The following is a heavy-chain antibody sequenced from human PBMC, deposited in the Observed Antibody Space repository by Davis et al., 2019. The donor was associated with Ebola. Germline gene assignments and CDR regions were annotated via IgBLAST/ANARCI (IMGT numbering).Heavy chain of an antibody. V-gene: IGHV3-11*01. CDR1: GFPFSDYY. D-gene: IGHD2-2*01. J-gene: IGHJ5*02. Sequence: GESLKISCAASGFPFSDYYMNWIRQAPGKGLELVSYISDTSRTIYYADSVKGRFTISRDNAKKSLFLQMNSLGAEDTAVYYCARAAVSPSKSWFDPWGQGTLVTVSS. CDR2: ISDTSRTI. CDR3: ARAAVSPSKSWFDP.